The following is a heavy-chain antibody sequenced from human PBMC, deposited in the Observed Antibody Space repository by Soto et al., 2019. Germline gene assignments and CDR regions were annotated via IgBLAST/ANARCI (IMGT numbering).Heavy chain of an antibody. CDR2: AYNNGQT. J-gene: IGHJ1*01. CDR3: VRLGRTRNGDGFDL. CDR1: GGSMTRSGYY. V-gene: IGHV4-39*01. Sequence: TSETLSLNFTVAGGSMTRSGYYWGCIRQPPGNEQQYIGSAYNNGQTYYNESLTSTVTISIDTSKNQFPLSLLSVPAADTAVYLCVRLGRTRNGDGFDLWGQGILVTVSS. D-gene: IGHD1-1*01.